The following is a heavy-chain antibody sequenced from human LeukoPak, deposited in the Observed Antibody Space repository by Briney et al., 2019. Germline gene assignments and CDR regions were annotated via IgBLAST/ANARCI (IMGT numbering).Heavy chain of an antibody. CDR3: ARVHSSSWYYFDY. CDR2: IIPILGIA. D-gene: IGHD6-13*01. Sequence: GASVKVSCKASGGTFSSYAISWVRQAPGQGLEWMGRIIPILGIANYAQKFQGRVTITADKSTSTAYMELSSLRSEDTAVYYCARVHSSSWYYFDYWGQGTLVTVSS. J-gene: IGHJ4*02. CDR1: GGTFSSYA. V-gene: IGHV1-69*04.